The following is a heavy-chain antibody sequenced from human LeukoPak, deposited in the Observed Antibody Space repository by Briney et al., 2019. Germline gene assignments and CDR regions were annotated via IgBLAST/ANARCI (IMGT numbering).Heavy chain of an antibody. V-gene: IGHV3-30*04. CDR3: AKDDAWLRYQY. CDR1: GFTFSTYA. D-gene: IGHD3-9*01. Sequence: PGGSLRLSCAASGFTFSTYAMHWVRQAPGKGLEWVAVIPYDGSNKYYADSVKGRFTISRENSKNRLYLQMNSLRAEDTAVYYCAKDDAWLRYQYWGQGTLVTVSS. J-gene: IGHJ4*02. CDR2: IPYDGSNK.